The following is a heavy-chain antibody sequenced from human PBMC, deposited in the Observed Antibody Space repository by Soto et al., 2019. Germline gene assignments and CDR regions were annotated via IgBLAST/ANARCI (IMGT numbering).Heavy chain of an antibody. D-gene: IGHD5-12*01. CDR1: GFSLSTNGMG. V-gene: IGHV2-5*02. J-gene: IGHJ4*02. CDR2: IYWDDDK. Sequence: QITVKESGLTLVKPTQTLTLTCTFSGFSLSTNGMGVGWIRQSPGKALECLALIYWDDDKRYSPSLRSRLTIPQDTSKNQVDLTMTNMDPVDTATYYCPRLTRGVYDLDRLWEKFDYWGQGTLVTVSS. CDR3: PRLTRGVYDLDRLWEKFDY.